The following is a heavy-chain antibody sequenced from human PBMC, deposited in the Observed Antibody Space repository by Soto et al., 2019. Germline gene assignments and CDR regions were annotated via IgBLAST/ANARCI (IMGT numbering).Heavy chain of an antibody. CDR3: GRLEGLATISYYFDY. V-gene: IGHV4-39*01. CDR1: GGSVSNSSYY. D-gene: IGHD3-9*01. J-gene: IGHJ4*02. CDR2: VYYSGST. Sequence: PSETLSLTCTVSGGSVSNSSYYWGWVRQPPGKGLEWIGSVYYSGSTYHNPSLESRVTISVDKSKNQFSLKLMSLSAADTAVYYCGRLEGLATISYYFDYWGQGALVTVSS.